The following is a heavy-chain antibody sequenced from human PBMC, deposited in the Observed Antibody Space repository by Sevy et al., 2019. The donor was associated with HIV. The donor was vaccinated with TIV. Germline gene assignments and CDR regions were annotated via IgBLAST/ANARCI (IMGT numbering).Heavy chain of an antibody. J-gene: IGHJ4*02. CDR1: GFDFSTYW. V-gene: IGHV3-74*01. D-gene: IGHD3-16*01. CDR2: IMGDGSRR. Sequence: GGSLRLPCAASGFDFSTYWMHWVRQAPGKGLVWVSRIMGDGSRRSHADSVKGRFTISRDNAKNTLYLQMNSLRAEDTALYFCARDPFGGYYFDHWGPGTLVTVSS. CDR3: ARDPFGGYYFDH.